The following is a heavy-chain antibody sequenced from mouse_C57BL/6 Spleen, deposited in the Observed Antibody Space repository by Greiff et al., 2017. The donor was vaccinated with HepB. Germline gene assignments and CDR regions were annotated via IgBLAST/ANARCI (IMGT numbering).Heavy chain of an antibody. Sequence: QVQLQHPGAELVKPGASVKMSCKASGYTFTSYWITWVKQRPGQGLEWIGDIYPGSGSTNYNEKFKSKATLTVDTSSSTAYMQLSSLTSEDSAVYYCARNWDDMGSCYWGQGTTLTVSS. CDR3: ARNWDDMGSCY. V-gene: IGHV1-55*01. CDR1: GYTFTSYW. J-gene: IGHJ2*01. CDR2: IYPGSGST. D-gene: IGHD4-1*01.